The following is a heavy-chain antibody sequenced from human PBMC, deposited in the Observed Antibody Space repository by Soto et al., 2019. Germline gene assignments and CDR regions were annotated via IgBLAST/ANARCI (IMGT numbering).Heavy chain of an antibody. V-gene: IGHV4-30-2*01. CDR1: GGTISSGGYS. J-gene: IGHJ6*02. D-gene: IGHD3-16*02. CDR3: GKTGTLIVGYYCGMDG. CDR2: IYHSGST. Sequence: SETLSLTCTVSGGTISSGGYSWGWIRQPPGKGLEWIGCIYHSGSTYYNPSLKSRVTLSVDTSTNQFSLKLSSVPAADKAAYYCGKTGTLIVGYYCGMDGWGEGSTVT.